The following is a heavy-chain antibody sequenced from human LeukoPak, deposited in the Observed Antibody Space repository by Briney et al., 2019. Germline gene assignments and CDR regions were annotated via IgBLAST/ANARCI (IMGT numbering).Heavy chain of an antibody. Sequence: SETLSLTCTVSGGSISSYYWSWIRQPAGKGLEWIGRIYTSGSTNYNPSLKSRVTMSVDTSTNQFSLKLSSVSAADTAVYYCARAVDYYDSSGYCYYFDYWGRGTLVTVSS. CDR2: IYTSGST. J-gene: IGHJ4*02. CDR3: ARAVDYYDSSGYCYYFDY. V-gene: IGHV4-4*07. D-gene: IGHD3-22*01. CDR1: GGSISSYY.